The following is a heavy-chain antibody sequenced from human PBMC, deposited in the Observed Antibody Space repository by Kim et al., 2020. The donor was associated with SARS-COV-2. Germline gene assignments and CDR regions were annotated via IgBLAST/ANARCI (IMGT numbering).Heavy chain of an antibody. V-gene: IGHV4-39*01. CDR1: GGSISSSSYY. D-gene: IGHD6-19*01. CDR2: IYYSGST. CDR3: ARLSRSSIAVAFLISPH. J-gene: IGHJ4*02. Sequence: SETLSLTCTVSGGSISSSSYYWGWIRQPPGKGLEWIGSIYYSGSTYYNPSLKSQVTLSVDTSKNQFSLKLSSVTAAATAVYYCARLSRSSIAVAFLISPHWGEGTRVTLPS.